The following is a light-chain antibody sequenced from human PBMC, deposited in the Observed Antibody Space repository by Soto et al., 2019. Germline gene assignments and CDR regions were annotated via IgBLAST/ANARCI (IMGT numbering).Light chain of an antibody. CDR2: GAS. J-gene: IGKJ1*01. Sequence: EILMTQSPATLSVSPGERATLSCRASQSVSSNLAWYQQKPGQAPRLLIYGASTRATGIPARFSGSGSGTAFTLTSNSLQSEEFAVYYWQQYNNWPPWTFGQGTKVEIK. V-gene: IGKV3-15*01. CDR1: QSVSSN. CDR3: QQYNNWPPWT.